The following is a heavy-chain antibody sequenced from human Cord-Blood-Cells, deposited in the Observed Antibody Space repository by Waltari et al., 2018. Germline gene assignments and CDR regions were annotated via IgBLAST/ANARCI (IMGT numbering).Heavy chain of an antibody. Sequence: EVQLVESGGGLVQPGRSLRLSCTASGFTFGDYALSWVRQAPGKGLEWVGFIRSKAYGGTTEYAASVKGRFTISRDDSKSIAYLQMNSLKTEDTAVYYCTRTAYYFDYWGQGTLVTVSS. CDR1: GFTFGDYA. J-gene: IGHJ4*02. V-gene: IGHV3-49*04. D-gene: IGHD5-18*01. CDR2: IRSKAYGGTT. CDR3: TRTAYYFDY.